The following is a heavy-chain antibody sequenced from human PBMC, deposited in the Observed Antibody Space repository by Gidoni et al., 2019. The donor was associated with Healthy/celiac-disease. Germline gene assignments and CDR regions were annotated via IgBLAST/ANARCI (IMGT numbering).Heavy chain of an antibody. CDR2: IYPGDSNT. CDR1: GYSFTSYW. V-gene: IGHV5-51*01. CDR3: ARGLDSSSSFEFDAFDI. D-gene: IGHD6-6*01. Sequence: EVQLVQSGAEVKKPGESLKISCKGSGYSFTSYWIGWVRQMPGKGLEWMGLIYPGDSNTRYSPSFQGQVTISADKSISTAYLQWSSLKASDTAMYYCARGLDSSSSFEFDAFDIWGQGTMVTVSS. J-gene: IGHJ3*02.